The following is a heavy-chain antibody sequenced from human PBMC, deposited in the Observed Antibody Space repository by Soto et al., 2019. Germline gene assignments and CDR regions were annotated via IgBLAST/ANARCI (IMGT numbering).Heavy chain of an antibody. J-gene: IGHJ1*01. V-gene: IGHV3-30*18. CDR1: GFTFSSYG. CDR3: AKEDPPHVDILTGYYNGRAEYFQH. D-gene: IGHD3-9*01. Sequence: QVQLVESGGGVVQPGRSLRLSCAASGFTFSSYGMHWVRQAPGKGLEWVAVISYDGSNKYYADSVKGRFTISRDNSKNTLYLQMNSLRAEDTAVYYCAKEDPPHVDILTGYYNGRAEYFQHWGQGTLVTVSS. CDR2: ISYDGSNK.